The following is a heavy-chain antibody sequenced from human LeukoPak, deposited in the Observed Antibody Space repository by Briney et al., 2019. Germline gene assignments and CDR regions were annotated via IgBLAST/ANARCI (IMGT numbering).Heavy chain of an antibody. D-gene: IGHD3-3*01. CDR2: ISGSGGST. J-gene: IGHJ6*02. CDR3: AKARITIFGVVITSQTYYYGMDV. Sequence: PGGSLRLSCAASGFTFSSYAMSWVRQAPGKGLEWVSAISGSGGSTYYADSVKGRFTISRDNSKNTLYLQMNSLRAEDTAVYYCAKARITIFGVVITSQTYYYGMDVWGQGTTVTVSS. CDR1: GFTFSSYA. V-gene: IGHV3-23*01.